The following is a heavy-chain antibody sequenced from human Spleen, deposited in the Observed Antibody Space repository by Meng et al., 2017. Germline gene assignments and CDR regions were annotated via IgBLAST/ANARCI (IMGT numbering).Heavy chain of an antibody. CDR1: AFTFSSNA. J-gene: IGHJ4*02. V-gene: IGHV3-23*01. CDR3: AKDDGGYDH. D-gene: IGHD5-12*01. CDR2: ISGSGGST. Sequence: LTCAASAFTFSSNAMSWVRQAPGKGLEWVSGISGSGGSTNYADSVKGRFTISRDNSKNTLYLQMNSLRAEDTAVYYCAKDDGGYDHWGQGTLVTVSS.